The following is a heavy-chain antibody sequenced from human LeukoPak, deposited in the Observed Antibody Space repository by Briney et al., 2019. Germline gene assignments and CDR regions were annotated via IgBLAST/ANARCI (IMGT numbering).Heavy chain of an antibody. CDR1: GFTFSSYE. D-gene: IGHD2-15*01. V-gene: IGHV3-48*03. Sequence: GGSLRLSCAASGFTFSSYEMNWVRQAPGKGLEWVSYISSSGSTIYYADSVKGRFTISRDNAKNSLYLQMNNLRAEDTAVYYCARRGSSVVVVAATGSDAFDIWGQGTMVTVSS. CDR3: ARRGSSVVVVAATGSDAFDI. CDR2: ISSSGSTI. J-gene: IGHJ3*02.